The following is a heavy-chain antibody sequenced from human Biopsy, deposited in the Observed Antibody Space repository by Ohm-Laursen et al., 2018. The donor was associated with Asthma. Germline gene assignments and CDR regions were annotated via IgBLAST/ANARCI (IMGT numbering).Heavy chain of an antibody. V-gene: IGHV3-64D*08. D-gene: IGHD2-21*01. CDR1: GFTFSSYS. Sequence: SLRLSCAASGFTFSSYSMHWVRQAPGRGPEYVSFIATDGSNKFYADSVKGIFTVSRDNSKHTLYLHMTGLRADDTGVYYCVKDHSAGYYYFDDWGQGAQVTVSS. J-gene: IGHJ4*02. CDR2: IATDGSNK. CDR3: VKDHSAGYYYFDD.